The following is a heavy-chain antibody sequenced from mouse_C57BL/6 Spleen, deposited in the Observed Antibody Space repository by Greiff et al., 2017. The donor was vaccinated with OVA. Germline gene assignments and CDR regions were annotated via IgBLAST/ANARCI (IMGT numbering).Heavy chain of an antibody. CDR2: IWWDDDK. J-gene: IGHJ4*01. Sequence: QVQLKESGPGILQPSQTLSLTCSFSGFSLSTFGMGVGWIRQPSGKGLEWLAHIWWDDDKYYNPALKSRLTISKDTSKNQVFLKIANVDTADTATYYCARMGIYYGNYDAMDYWGQGTSVTVSS. D-gene: IGHD2-1*01. CDR1: GFSLSTFGMG. V-gene: IGHV8-8*01. CDR3: ARMGIYYGNYDAMDY.